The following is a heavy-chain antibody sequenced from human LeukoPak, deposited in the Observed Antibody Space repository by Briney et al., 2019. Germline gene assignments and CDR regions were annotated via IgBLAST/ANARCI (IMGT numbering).Heavy chain of an antibody. Sequence: SVKVSCKASGGTFSSYAISWVRQAPGQGLEWMGGIIPIFGTANYAQKFQGRVTITTDESTSTAYMKLTSLRSEDTAVYFCARGFGELTMDVWGKGTTVTVSS. CDR1: GGTFSSYA. CDR3: ARGFGELTMDV. J-gene: IGHJ6*03. D-gene: IGHD3-10*01. CDR2: IIPIFGTA. V-gene: IGHV1-69*05.